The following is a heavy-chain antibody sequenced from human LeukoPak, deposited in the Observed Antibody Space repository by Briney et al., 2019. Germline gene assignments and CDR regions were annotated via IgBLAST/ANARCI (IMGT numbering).Heavy chain of an antibody. J-gene: IGHJ4*02. V-gene: IGHV3-33*01. Sequence: GMSVRLSCAASRFTFCRYGMLWVPQAPGQGLEWVADIWYDGSNKYYTDSVKGRFTISRDNSKSTLYLQMNSLRAEDTAVYYCARESGVVPAEMSSLDYWGRGTLVTVSS. CDR1: RFTFCRYG. CDR2: IWYDGSNK. D-gene: IGHD2-2*01. CDR3: ARESGVVPAEMSSLDY.